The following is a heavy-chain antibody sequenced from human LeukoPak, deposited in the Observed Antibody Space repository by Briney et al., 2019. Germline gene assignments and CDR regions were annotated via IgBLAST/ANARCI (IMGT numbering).Heavy chain of an antibody. CDR3: AREWNYYAFEI. D-gene: IGHD1-7*01. CDR1: GGSFSGYY. V-gene: IGHV4-34*01. J-gene: IGHJ3*02. Sequence: SETLSLTCAVYGGSFSGYYWSWIRQPPGKGLEWIGEINHSGSTNYNPSLKSRVTISVDTSKNQFSLKLSSVTAADTAVYYCAREWNYYAFEIWGQGTMVSVSS. CDR2: INHSGST.